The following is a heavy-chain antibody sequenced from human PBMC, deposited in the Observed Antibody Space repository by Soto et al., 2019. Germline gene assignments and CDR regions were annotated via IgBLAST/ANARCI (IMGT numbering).Heavy chain of an antibody. Sequence: ASVKVSCKASGYTFTSYDINWVRQATGQRLEWMGWMNPNSGNTGYAQGFQGRVTMTRNTSISTAYMELSSLRSEDTAVYYCARMRYRSGWHTAEYFQHWGQGTLVTVSS. D-gene: IGHD6-19*01. V-gene: IGHV1-8*01. CDR1: GYTFTSYD. J-gene: IGHJ1*01. CDR2: MNPNSGNT. CDR3: ARMRYRSGWHTAEYFQH.